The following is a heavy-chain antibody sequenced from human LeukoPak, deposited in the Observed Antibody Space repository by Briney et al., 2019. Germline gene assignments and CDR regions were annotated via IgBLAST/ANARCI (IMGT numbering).Heavy chain of an antibody. CDR1: GGSISSGGYY. Sequence: SQTLSLTCTVSGGSISSGGYYWSWIRRHPGKGLEWIGYIYYSGSTYYNPSLKSRVTISVDTSKNQFSLKLSSVTAADTAVYFCARARYDILTGPTDFDYWGQGTLVTVSS. D-gene: IGHD3-9*01. J-gene: IGHJ4*02. CDR2: IYYSGST. V-gene: IGHV4-31*03. CDR3: ARARYDILTGPTDFDY.